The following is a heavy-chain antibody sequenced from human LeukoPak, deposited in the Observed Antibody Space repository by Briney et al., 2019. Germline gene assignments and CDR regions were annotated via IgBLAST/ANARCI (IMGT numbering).Heavy chain of an antibody. V-gene: IGHV1-18*01. D-gene: IGHD4-23*01. CDR2: ISAYNGNT. CDR3: ARDRTTVVTHDAFDI. Sequence: ASVKVSRKASGYTFTSYGISWVRQAPGQGLEWMGWISAYNGNTNYAQKLQGRVTMTTDTSTSTAYMELRSLRSDDTAVYYCARDRTTVVTHDAFDIWGQGTMVTVSS. J-gene: IGHJ3*02. CDR1: GYTFTSYG.